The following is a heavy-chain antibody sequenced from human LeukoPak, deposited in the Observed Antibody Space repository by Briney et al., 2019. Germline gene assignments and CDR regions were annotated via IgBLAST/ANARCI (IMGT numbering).Heavy chain of an antibody. Sequence: GGSLRLSCAASGFTFDDYGMSWVRQAPGKGLEWVSVIYSGGSTYYADSVKGRFTISRDNSKNTLYLQMNSLRAEDTAVYYCARASSGWYVDYWGQGTLVTVSS. V-gene: IGHV3-53*01. D-gene: IGHD6-19*01. CDR2: IYSGGST. CDR3: ARASSGWYVDY. J-gene: IGHJ4*02. CDR1: GFTFDDYG.